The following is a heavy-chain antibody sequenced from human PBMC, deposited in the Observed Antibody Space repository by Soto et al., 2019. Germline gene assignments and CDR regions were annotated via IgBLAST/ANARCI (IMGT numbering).Heavy chain of an antibody. D-gene: IGHD3-10*01. CDR1: GYTFTSYG. CDR2: IGVYNNNR. V-gene: IGHV1-18*04. Sequence: QVQLVQSGAEVKKPGASVKVSCKASGYTFTSYGISWERQAPGQGLEWMGWIGVYNNNRNYAQKVQGRVTMTTDTSTSTAYMELRSLISDDTAVYYCARDQLGARGDYWGQGTLVTVSS. J-gene: IGHJ4*02. CDR3: ARDQLGARGDY.